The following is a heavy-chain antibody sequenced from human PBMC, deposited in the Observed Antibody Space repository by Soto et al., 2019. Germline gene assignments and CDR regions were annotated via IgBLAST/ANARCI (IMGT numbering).Heavy chain of an antibody. CDR2: IKQDGSEK. V-gene: IGHV3-7*03. CDR3: VRDRYNWNSTRTGYYYYGMDV. D-gene: IGHD1-7*01. Sequence: PGGSLRLSCAASGFTYSNYWMSWVRQAPGKGLEWVANIKQDGSEKYYVDSVKGRFTISRDNSKNSLYLQMNSLRIEDSALYYCVRDRYNWNSTRTGYYYYGMDVWGQGTTVTVSS. J-gene: IGHJ6*02. CDR1: GFTYSNYW.